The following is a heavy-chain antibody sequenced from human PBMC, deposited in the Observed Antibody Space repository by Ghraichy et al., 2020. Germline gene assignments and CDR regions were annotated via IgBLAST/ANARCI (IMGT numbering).Heavy chain of an antibody. CDR2: INQNGREK. Sequence: GSLRLSCAASGLIFGSYWMTWVRQAPGKGLEWVANINQNGREKYYAGSVKGRFTISRDNAKSSLYLQLNNLSAEDTAVYYCSSGDTFDIWGRGTIVTVSS. D-gene: IGHD3-10*01. V-gene: IGHV3-7*03. CDR3: SSGDTFDI. J-gene: IGHJ3*02. CDR1: GLIFGSYW.